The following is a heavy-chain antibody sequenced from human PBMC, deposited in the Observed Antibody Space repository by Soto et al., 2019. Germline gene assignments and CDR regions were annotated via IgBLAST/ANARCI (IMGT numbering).Heavy chain of an antibody. V-gene: IGHV1-18*01. CDR2: ISAYNGNT. D-gene: IGHD4-17*01. CDR1: GYTFTSYG. J-gene: IGHJ6*02. Sequence: QVQLVQSGAEVKKPGASVKVSCKASGYTFTSYGISWVRQAPGQGREWMGWISAYNGNTNYAQKLQGRVTMTTDTSTSIADMELRSLGSDDTAVYCCARDAGYGDSLYCYGMDVLGQGTKVTVSS. CDR3: ARDAGYGDSLYCYGMDV.